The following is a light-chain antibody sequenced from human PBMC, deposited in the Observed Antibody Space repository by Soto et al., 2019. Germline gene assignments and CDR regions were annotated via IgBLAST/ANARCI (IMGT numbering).Light chain of an antibody. CDR3: MQPLQSPVYT. Sequence: DIVMTQFPLSLPVSPGESASISCTSSQSLLHANGNTYLDWYRQKPGQSPQLLIYLASNRSSGVPHRFSGSGSGTEFTLKIDRVEADDVAVYYCMQPLQSPVYTFGQGTRLEIK. CDR2: LAS. CDR1: QSLLHANGNTY. J-gene: IGKJ2*01. V-gene: IGKV2-28*01.